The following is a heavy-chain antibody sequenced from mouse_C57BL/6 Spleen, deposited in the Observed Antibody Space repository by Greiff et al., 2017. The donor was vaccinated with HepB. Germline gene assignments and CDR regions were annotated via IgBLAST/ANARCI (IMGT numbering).Heavy chain of an antibody. CDR3: SIDRITTVAYFDY. D-gene: IGHD1-1*01. CDR1: GYTFTDYE. J-gene: IGHJ2*01. Sequence: VQLQQSGAELVRPGASVTLSCKASGYTFTDYEMHWVKQTPVHGLEWIGAIDPETGGTAYNQKFKGKGILTADKSSSTAYMELRSLTSEDTAVYYCSIDRITTVAYFDYWGQGTTLTVSS. CDR2: IDPETGGT. V-gene: IGHV1-15*01.